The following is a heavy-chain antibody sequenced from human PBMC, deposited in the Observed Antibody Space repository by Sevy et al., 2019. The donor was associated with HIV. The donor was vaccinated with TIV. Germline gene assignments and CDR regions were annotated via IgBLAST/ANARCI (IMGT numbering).Heavy chain of an antibody. Sequence: GESLKISCKGSGYSVTSYWIGWVRQMPGQGLEWMGIIYAGDSDTRYSPSFQGQVTISADKSISTAYLQWSSLKASDTAMYYSARRGYSGYDSIDYWGQGTLVTVSS. J-gene: IGHJ4*02. V-gene: IGHV5-51*01. CDR1: GYSVTSYW. D-gene: IGHD5-12*01. CDR2: IYAGDSDT. CDR3: ARRGYSGYDSIDY.